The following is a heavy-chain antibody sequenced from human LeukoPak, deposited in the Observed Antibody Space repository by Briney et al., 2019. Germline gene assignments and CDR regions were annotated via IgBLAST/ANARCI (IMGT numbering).Heavy chain of an antibody. J-gene: IGHJ6*02. V-gene: IGHV4-34*01. Sequence: SETLSLTCAVYGGSFSGYYWSWIRQPSGKGLEWIGEINHSGSTNYNPSLKSRVTISVDTSKNQFSLKLSSVTAADTAVYYCARVARYYYYGMDAWGQGTTVTVSS. CDR2: INHSGST. CDR3: ARVARYYYYGMDA. CDR1: GGSFSGYY.